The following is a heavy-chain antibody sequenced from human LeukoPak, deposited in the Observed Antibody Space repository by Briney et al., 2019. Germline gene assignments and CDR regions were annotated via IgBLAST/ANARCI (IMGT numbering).Heavy chain of an antibody. CDR3: ARSGSGSYPDY. CDR2: INPSSGGT. CDR1: GYTFTGYY. V-gene: IGHV1-2*04. Sequence: ASVKVSCKASGYTFTGYYMHWVRQVPGQGLEWMGWINPSSGGTNYAQKFQGWVTMTRDTSISTAYMELSRLRSDDTAVYYCARSGSGSYPDYWGQGTLVTVSS. J-gene: IGHJ4*02. D-gene: IGHD3-10*01.